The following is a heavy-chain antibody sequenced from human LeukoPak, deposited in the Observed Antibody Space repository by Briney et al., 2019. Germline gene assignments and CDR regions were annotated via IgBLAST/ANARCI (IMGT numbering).Heavy chain of an antibody. V-gene: IGHV5-51*01. J-gene: IGHJ4*02. CDR2: IYRGDSDT. CDR3: ARAGEGHY. CDR1: GYCFTSHW. Sequence: AESLLISCNGSGYCFTSHWIGWVRQMPRKRRVWMGIIYRGDSDTRYSPSFQGQVTISADKSISTSYLQRSSLKASHTAMYYCARAGEGHYWGQGTLVTVSS.